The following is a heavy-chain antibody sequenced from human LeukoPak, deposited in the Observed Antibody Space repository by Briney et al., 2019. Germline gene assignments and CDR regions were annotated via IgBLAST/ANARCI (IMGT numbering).Heavy chain of an antibody. J-gene: IGHJ4*02. CDR3: ARDLSAAFDF. CDR1: GFPFSSYG. V-gene: IGHV3-33*01. D-gene: IGHD6-25*01. Sequence: GGSLRLSCAASGFPFSSYGMHWVRQAPGKGLEWVARLVYDARSDYANSVKGRFSISRDDSKNTLFLDISNLRVEDTALYYCARDLSAAFDFWGQGVLVTVSS. CDR2: LVYDARS.